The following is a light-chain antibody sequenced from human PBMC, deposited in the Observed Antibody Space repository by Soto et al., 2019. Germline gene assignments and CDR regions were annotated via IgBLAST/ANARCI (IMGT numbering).Light chain of an antibody. CDR1: SSDVGGYNY. CDR2: EVS. J-gene: IGLJ2*01. CDR3: ASYTGSDTLV. Sequence: QSVLTQPPSASGSPGQSVTISCTGTSSDVGGYNYVSWYQQHPGKAPKLMIYEVSKRPSGVPDRLSGSKSDNTASLTVSGLQVEDEADYYCASYTGSDTLVFGGGTKVTVL. V-gene: IGLV2-8*01.